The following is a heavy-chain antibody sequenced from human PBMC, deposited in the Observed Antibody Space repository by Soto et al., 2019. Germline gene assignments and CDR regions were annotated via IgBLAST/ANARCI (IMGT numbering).Heavy chain of an antibody. CDR2: IYYSGST. D-gene: IGHD6-19*01. CDR3: ARRGSSGWYGGFDY. CDR1: GASISISSYY. V-gene: IGHV4-39*01. Sequence: ETQCPTCHVSGASISISSYYWGWIRQPPGKGLEWIGSIYYSGSTYYNPSLKSRVTISVDTSKNQFSLKLSSVTAADAAVYYCARRGSSGWYGGFDYWGHGTLVTVYS. J-gene: IGHJ4*01.